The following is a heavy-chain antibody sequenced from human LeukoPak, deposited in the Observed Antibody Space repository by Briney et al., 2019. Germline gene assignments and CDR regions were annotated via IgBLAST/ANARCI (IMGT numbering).Heavy chain of an antibody. Sequence: GGSLRLSCAASGFTFDDYVIHWVRQGPGKGLEWGAVIWSDGTNKYFADSVKGRFTISRDNSKNTLYLQMNSLRAEDTAVYYCARARGSSGYSMGAFEIWGQGTMVTVSS. CDR3: ARARGSSGYSMGAFEI. CDR2: IWSDGTNK. J-gene: IGHJ3*02. CDR1: GFTFDDYV. V-gene: IGHV3-33*08. D-gene: IGHD3-22*01.